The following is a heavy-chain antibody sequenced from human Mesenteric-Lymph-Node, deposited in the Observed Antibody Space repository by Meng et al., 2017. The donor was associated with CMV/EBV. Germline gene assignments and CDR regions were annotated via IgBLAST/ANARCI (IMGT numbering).Heavy chain of an antibody. V-gene: IGHV3-66*02. CDR3: ARDGAYYDFWSGYYSPLDAFDI. CDR2: IYTDGST. D-gene: IGHD3-3*01. J-gene: IGHJ3*02. CDR1: GFTFSSYS. Sequence: GESLKISCAASGFTFSSYSMIWVRQAPGKGLEWVSVIYTDGSTYYADSVKGRFTISRDNSKNTLYLQMNSLRAEDTAVYYCARDGAYYDFWSGYYSPLDAFDIWGQGTMVTVSS.